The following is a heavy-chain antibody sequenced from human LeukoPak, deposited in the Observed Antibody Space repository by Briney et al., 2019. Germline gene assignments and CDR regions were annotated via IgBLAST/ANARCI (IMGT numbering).Heavy chain of an antibody. V-gene: IGHV3-48*01. D-gene: IGHD2-2*01. CDR3: ARDGDIRYCSSTSCSNYYYMDV. CDR2: IRRSRNTI. Sequence: PGGCLRLSRAVSGFILSIYSMNWVRQAPGRGRECVSSIRRSRNTIYYADSVKGRYTISRDNAKNSLYMQMNSLRAEDTAVYYCARDGDIRYCSSTSCSNYYYMDVWGKGTTVTVSS. J-gene: IGHJ6*03. CDR1: GFILSIYS.